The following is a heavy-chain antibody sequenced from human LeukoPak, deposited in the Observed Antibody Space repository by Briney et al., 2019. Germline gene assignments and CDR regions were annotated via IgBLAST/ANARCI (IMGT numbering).Heavy chain of an antibody. CDR3: AKGVVVAPDVTPFDY. CDR1: GFTFSSYG. Sequence: GGTLRLSCAASGFTFSSYGMSWVRQAPGKGLEWVSAISGSGGTTYYADSVKGRFTISRDNSKNTLHLQMNSLRAEDTAVYYCAKGVVVAPDVTPFDYWGQGTLVTVSS. V-gene: IGHV3-23*01. D-gene: IGHD2-2*01. J-gene: IGHJ4*02. CDR2: ISGSGGTT.